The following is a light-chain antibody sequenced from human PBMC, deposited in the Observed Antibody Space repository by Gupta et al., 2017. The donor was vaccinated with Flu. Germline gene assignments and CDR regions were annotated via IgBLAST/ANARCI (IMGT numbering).Light chain of an antibody. J-gene: IGKJ5*01. V-gene: IGKV2-28*01. CDR3: MQALQTPPT. Sequence: IGMSRSPLSLSVNPGGPSSISCRSSQSLLHSNGYNYLDWYLQKPGQSPQLLIYLGSNRASGVPDRFSGSGSGTDFTLKISRVEAEDVGVYYCMQALQTPPTFGQGTRLEIK. CDR1: QSLLHSNGYNY. CDR2: LGS.